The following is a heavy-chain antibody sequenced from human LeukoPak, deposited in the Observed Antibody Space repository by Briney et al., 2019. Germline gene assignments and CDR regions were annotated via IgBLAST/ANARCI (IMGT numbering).Heavy chain of an antibody. Sequence: GGSLRLSCAASGFTFSSYEMNWVRQAPGKGLEWVSYISSSGSTIYYADSVKGRFTISRDNAKNSLYLQMNSLRAEHTAVYYCASLYGSGPNWFDPWGQGTLVTVSS. J-gene: IGHJ5*02. CDR2: ISSSGSTI. CDR1: GFTFSSYE. CDR3: ASLYGSGPNWFDP. V-gene: IGHV3-48*03. D-gene: IGHD3-10*01.